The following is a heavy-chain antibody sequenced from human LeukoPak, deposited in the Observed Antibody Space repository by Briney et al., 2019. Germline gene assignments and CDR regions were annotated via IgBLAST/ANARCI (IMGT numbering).Heavy chain of an antibody. D-gene: IGHD6-19*01. CDR3: ARGQGIAVAGSDY. J-gene: IGHJ4*02. CDR1: GFTFSSYW. V-gene: IGHV3-30*03. Sequence: GGSLRLSCAASGFTFSSYWMHWVRQAPGKGLEWVAVISYDGSNKYYADSVKGRFTISRDNSKNTLYLQMNSLRAEDTAVYYCARGQGIAVAGSDYWGQGTLVTVSS. CDR2: ISYDGSNK.